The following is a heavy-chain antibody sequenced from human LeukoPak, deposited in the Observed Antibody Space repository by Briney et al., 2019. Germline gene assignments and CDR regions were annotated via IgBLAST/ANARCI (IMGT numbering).Heavy chain of an antibody. CDR2: ISAGSRHI. D-gene: IGHD3-3*01. Sequence: GRSLRLSCAASGFTFSSYAMSWVRQAPGKGLEWVSVISAGSRHIYYADSVRGRFTISRDDAKNSLYLQMNSLRAEDTAVYYCARDGYQVPTIFGTFDPWGQGTLVTVSS. J-gene: IGHJ5*02. CDR3: ARDGYQVPTIFGTFDP. V-gene: IGHV3-21*01. CDR1: GFTFSSYA.